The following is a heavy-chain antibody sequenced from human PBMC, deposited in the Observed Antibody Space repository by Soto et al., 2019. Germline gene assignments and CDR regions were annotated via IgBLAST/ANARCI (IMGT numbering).Heavy chain of an antibody. CDR3: ARGGGTILAPLP. Sequence: ASVTVSCTASGSTFTGYFMHWVRQAPGQGLEWMGWINPNSGATKYAQKFQGRVTLSRDTSIRTAYMELSGLRSDDTAVYYCARGGGTILAPLPWGQGTLVTVSS. CDR2: INPNSGAT. J-gene: IGHJ5*02. CDR1: GSTFTGYF. D-gene: IGHD3-3*01. V-gene: IGHV1-2*02.